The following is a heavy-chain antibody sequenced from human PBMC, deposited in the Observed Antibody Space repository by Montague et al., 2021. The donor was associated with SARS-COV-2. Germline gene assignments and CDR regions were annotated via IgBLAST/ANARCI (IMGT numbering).Heavy chain of an antibody. V-gene: IGHV4-39*01. CDR3: ARLGFVELLLNFGWFDP. J-gene: IGHJ5*01. D-gene: IGHD3-16*02. Sequence: SETLSLTCSVSGDSIRSSGYYWGWIRQPPGKGLEWIGTVYYSGSTNYNPSLKSRVTMPVDTSKNQFSLELRSVTAADTAVYYCARLGFVELLLNFGWFDPWGQGTLVTVSS. CDR1: GDSIRSSGYY. CDR2: VYYSGST.